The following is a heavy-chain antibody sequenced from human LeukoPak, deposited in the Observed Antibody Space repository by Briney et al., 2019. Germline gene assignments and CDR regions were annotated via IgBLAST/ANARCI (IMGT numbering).Heavy chain of an antibody. V-gene: IGHV3-7*01. D-gene: IGHD3-10*01. Sequence: GGSLRLSCAASGFTFSSYWMSWVRQAPGKGLEWVANIKQDGSEKYYVDSVKGRFTISRDNAKNSLYLQMNSLRAEDTAVYYCARDNPGVYYYGSGSYYRGGFDYWGQGTLVTVSS. CDR2: IKQDGSEK. CDR1: GFTFSSYW. J-gene: IGHJ4*02. CDR3: ARDNPGVYYYGSGSYYRGGFDY.